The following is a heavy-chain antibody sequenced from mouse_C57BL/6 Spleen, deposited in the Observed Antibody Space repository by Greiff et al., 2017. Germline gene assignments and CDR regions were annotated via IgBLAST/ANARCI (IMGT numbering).Heavy chain of an antibody. Sequence: QVQLKESGAELVRPGASVTLSCKAPGYTFTDYEMHWVKQTPVHGLEWIGAIDPETGGTAYNQKFKGKAILTADKSSSTAYMELRSLTSEDSAVYYCTRVYYGNLYWYFDVWGTGTTVTVSS. D-gene: IGHD2-1*01. J-gene: IGHJ1*03. CDR2: IDPETGGT. CDR1: GYTFTDYE. CDR3: TRVYYGNLYWYFDV. V-gene: IGHV1-15*01.